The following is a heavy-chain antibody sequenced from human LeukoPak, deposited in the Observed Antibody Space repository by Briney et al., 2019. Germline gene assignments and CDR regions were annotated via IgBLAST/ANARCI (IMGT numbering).Heavy chain of an antibody. V-gene: IGHV3-9*01. D-gene: IGHD4-17*01. CDR3: AKGAPFDYGDYVFDY. J-gene: IGHJ4*02. CDR2: ISWNSGSI. Sequence: GGSLRLSCAAPGFTFDDYAMHWVRQAPGKGLEWVSGISWNSGSIGYADSVKGRFTISRDNAKNSLYLQMNSLRAEDTALYYCAKGAPFDYGDYVFDYWGQGTLVTVFS. CDR1: GFTFDDYA.